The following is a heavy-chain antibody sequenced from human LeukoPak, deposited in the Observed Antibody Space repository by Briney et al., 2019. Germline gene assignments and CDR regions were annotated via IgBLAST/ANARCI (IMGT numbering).Heavy chain of an antibody. CDR1: GYTFTSYG. D-gene: IGHD1-26*01. J-gene: IGHJ6*03. CDR3: ARDMLASGSYWYYYYMDV. V-gene: IGHV1-18*01. CDR2: ISAYNGNT. Sequence: ASVKVSCKASGYTFTSYGISWVRQAPGQGLEWMGWISAYNGNTNYAQKLQGRVTMTTDTATSKAYMELRSLRSDDTAVYYCARDMLASGSYWYYYYMDVWGKGTTVTISS.